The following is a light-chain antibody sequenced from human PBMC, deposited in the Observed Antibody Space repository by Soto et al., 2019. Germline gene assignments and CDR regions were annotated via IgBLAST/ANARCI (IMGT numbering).Light chain of an antibody. CDR2: LVS. Sequence: IQMTQSPSSLSASVGDRVTVTCRTSQTMTNYLNWYQHKPGEAPKLLIYLVSNLQSGVPSRFSGSGSGTDFTLTINSLQPEDFATYYCHPTHIFPCTFGHGTKVDIK. CDR3: HPTHIFPCT. V-gene: IGKV1-39*01. J-gene: IGKJ1*01. CDR1: QTMTNY.